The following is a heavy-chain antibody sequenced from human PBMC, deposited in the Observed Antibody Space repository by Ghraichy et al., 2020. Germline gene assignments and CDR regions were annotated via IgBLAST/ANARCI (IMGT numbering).Heavy chain of an antibody. CDR2: ISSSSSYI. CDR3: ARESPHYDILTGYQYYFDY. D-gene: IGHD3-9*01. J-gene: IGHJ4*02. V-gene: IGHV3-21*01. Sequence: GALRLSCAASGFTFSSYSMNWVRQAPGKGLEWVSSISSSSSYIYYADSVKGRFTISRDNAKNSLYLQMNSLRAEDTAVYYCARESPHYDILTGYQYYFDYWGQGTLVTVSS. CDR1: GFTFSSYS.